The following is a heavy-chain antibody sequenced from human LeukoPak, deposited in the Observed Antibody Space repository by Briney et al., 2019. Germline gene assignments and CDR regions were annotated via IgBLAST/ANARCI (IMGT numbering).Heavy chain of an antibody. J-gene: IGHJ4*02. V-gene: IGHV4-4*07. D-gene: IGHD2-21*02. CDR3: ARDRGDYGSSDY. CDR2: IYSSGRA. Sequence: PSETLSLTCTVSGGSISNYYWSWIRQPAGKGLEWIGRIYSSGRANYNPSLKGRVTMSVDTSKNQFSLKLSSVTAADTAMYYCARDRGDYGSSDYWGQGTLVTVSS. CDR1: GGSISNYY.